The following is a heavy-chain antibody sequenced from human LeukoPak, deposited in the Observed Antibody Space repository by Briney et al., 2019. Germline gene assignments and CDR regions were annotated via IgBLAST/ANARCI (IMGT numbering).Heavy chain of an antibody. J-gene: IGHJ4*02. CDR1: GYTFTNYW. V-gene: IGHV5-51*01. D-gene: IGHD3-10*01. Sequence: GESLKISCKGSGYTFTNYWIGWVRQMPGKGLEWMGIIYPDDSDIRYSPSFQGQVTISADKSITTAYLQWSSLKASDTAMYYCARYYYKRAVGPFDYWGQGSLSPSPQ. CDR3: ARYYYKRAVGPFDY. CDR2: IYPDDSDI.